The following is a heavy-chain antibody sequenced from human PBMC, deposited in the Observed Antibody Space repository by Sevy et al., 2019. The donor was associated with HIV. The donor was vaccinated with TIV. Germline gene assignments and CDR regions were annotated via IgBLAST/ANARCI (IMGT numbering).Heavy chain of an antibody. CDR2: IYSGGST. V-gene: IGHV3-66*01. CDR1: GFTVSSNY. CDR3: ARGWGDRSGYYPLDY. Sequence: GGSLRLSCAASGFTVSSNYMSWVRQAPGKGLEWVSVIYSGGSTYYADSAKGSFTISRDNSKNTLYLQMNSLRAEDTAVYYCARGWGDRSGYYPLDYWGQGTLVTVSS. D-gene: IGHD3-22*01. J-gene: IGHJ4*02.